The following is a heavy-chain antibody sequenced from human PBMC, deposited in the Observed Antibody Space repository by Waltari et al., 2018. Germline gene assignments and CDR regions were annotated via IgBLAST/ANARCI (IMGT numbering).Heavy chain of an antibody. J-gene: IGHJ3*02. V-gene: IGHV3-15*01. CDR3: TTDQIAGLLPYTYYYDSSGYHAFDI. Sequence: EVQLVESGGGLVKPGGSLRLSCAASGFPFSNAWMSWVRQAPGQGLGWVGRIKSKTDGGTTDYAAPVKGRFTISRDDSKNTLYLQMNSLKTEDTAVYYCTTDQIAGLLPYTYYYDSSGYHAFDIWGQGTMVTVSS. CDR2: IKSKTDGGTT. CDR1: GFPFSNAW. D-gene: IGHD3-22*01.